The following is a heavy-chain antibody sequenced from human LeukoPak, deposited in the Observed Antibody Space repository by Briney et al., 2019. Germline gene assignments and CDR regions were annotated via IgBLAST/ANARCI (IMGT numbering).Heavy chain of an antibody. CDR3: AREDPATVVTRFDY. J-gene: IGHJ4*02. CDR1: GGSISSGDYY. Sequence: PSQTLSLTCTVSGGSISSGDYYWSWIRQPPGKGLEWIGYIYYSGSTYYNPSLKSRVTISVDTSKNQFSLKLSSVTAADTAVYYCAREDPATVVTRFDYWGQGTLVTVSS. CDR2: IYYSGST. V-gene: IGHV4-30-4*01. D-gene: IGHD2-15*01.